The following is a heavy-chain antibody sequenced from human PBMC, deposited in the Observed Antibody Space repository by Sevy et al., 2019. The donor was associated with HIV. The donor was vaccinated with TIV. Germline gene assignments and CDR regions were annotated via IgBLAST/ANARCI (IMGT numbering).Heavy chain of an antibody. CDR1: AITFKNYA. V-gene: IGHV3-23*01. D-gene: IGHD3-22*01. Sequence: GGSLRLSCAASAITFKNYAMNWVRQAPGKGLNWVSSIFGSGGTTYYADSVRGRFTISRDTSKNTLFLQMNSLRTEDTALYYCAGGRFDSSGSFDAFDIWGQGTMVTVSS. J-gene: IGHJ3*02. CDR2: IFGSGGTT. CDR3: AGGRFDSSGSFDAFDI.